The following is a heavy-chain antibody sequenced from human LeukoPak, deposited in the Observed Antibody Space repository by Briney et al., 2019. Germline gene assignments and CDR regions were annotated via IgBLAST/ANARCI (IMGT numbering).Heavy chain of an antibody. CDR3: ARIRVTMVVVAACDI. CDR2: ISYDGSNK. V-gene: IGHV3-30*04. J-gene: IGHJ3*02. Sequence: GGSLRLSCAASGFTFSNYVMYWVRQAPGKGLEWVAIISYDGSNKYYADSVKGRFTISRDNSKNTVYLQMNSLRAEDTAVYYCARIRVTMVVVAACDIWGQGTMVTVSS. CDR1: GFTFSNYV. D-gene: IGHD3-22*01.